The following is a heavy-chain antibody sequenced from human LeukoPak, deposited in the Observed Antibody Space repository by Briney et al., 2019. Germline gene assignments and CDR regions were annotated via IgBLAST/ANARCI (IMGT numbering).Heavy chain of an antibody. J-gene: IGHJ4*02. D-gene: IGHD4-11*01. CDR2: ISSSSSTI. Sequence: GGSLRLSCAVSGFTFSDYYMTWVRQAPGKGLEWVSYISSSSSTIYYADSVKGRFTISRDNAKNSLYLQMNSLRDEDTAVYYCARGPRDYSNYFDYWGQGTLVTVSS. V-gene: IGHV3-48*02. CDR1: GFTFSDYY. CDR3: ARGPRDYSNYFDY.